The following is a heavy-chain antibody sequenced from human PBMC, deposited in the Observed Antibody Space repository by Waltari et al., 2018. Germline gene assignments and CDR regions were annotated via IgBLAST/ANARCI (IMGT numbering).Heavy chain of an antibody. CDR1: GGSISGYY. CDR2: IHYTGST. Sequence: QVQLQESAPGLVKPSETLSPTSPASGGSISGYYWSWILPPPGKGLELIGYIHYTGSTTFNPSLKSRVTISVDTSKNQFSLNLSSLTAADTAVYYCARGRIVVGPWGQGTLVTVSS. V-gene: IGHV4-59*01. J-gene: IGHJ5*02. D-gene: IGHD2-15*01. CDR3: ARGRIVVGP.